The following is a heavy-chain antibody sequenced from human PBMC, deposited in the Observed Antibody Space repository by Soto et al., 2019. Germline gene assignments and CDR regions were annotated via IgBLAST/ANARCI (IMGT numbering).Heavy chain of an antibody. CDR3: AKSRVGRAIAITVHASSDAAFDI. D-gene: IGHD2-21*01. V-gene: IGHV1-69*13. CDR1: GGTFSSYA. J-gene: IGHJ3*02. Sequence: SVKVSCKASGGTFSSYAISWVRQAPGQGLEWMGGIIPIFGTANYAQKFQGRVTITADESTSTAYMELSSLRSEDTAVYYCAKSRVGRAIAITVHASSDAAFDIWGQGTMVTVSS. CDR2: IIPIFGTA.